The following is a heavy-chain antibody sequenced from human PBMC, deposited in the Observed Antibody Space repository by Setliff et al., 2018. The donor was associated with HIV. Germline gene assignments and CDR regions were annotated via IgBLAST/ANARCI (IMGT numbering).Heavy chain of an antibody. CDR1: GGSFSNYR. CDR2: IYRSGTT. V-gene: IGHV4-4*07. Sequence: SETLSLTCTIFGGSFSNYRWSWIRQPAGRGLEWIGRIYRSGTTDYKPSLKSRVSMSLDTSRNQFSLKLTSVTAEDTAVYYCARATSSPGSTPDWGQGVLVAVSS. J-gene: IGHJ4*02. D-gene: IGHD6-6*01. CDR3: ARATSSPGSTPD.